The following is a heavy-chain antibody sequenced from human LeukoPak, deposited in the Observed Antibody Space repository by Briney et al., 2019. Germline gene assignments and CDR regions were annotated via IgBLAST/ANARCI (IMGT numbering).Heavy chain of an antibody. CDR3: ARKATTGPTKAAFDI. CDR1: GYSISGSNY. D-gene: IGHD4-17*01. Sequence: PSETLSLTCAVSGYSISGSNYWAWVRQPPGKGLEWIGHIYYSGSIYYNPSLKSRDTMSVDTSKNQFSLKLSSVTAVDTAVYYCARKATTGPTKAAFDIWGQGTMVTVSS. J-gene: IGHJ3*02. CDR2: IYYSGSI. V-gene: IGHV4-28*05.